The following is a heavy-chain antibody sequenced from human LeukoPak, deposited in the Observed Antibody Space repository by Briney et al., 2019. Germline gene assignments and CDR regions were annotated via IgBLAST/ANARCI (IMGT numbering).Heavy chain of an antibody. D-gene: IGHD3-10*01. CDR3: ARDHVLLWFGEYTRYYFDY. CDR1: GYTFTGYY. CDR2: INPNSGGT. J-gene: IGHJ4*02. Sequence: ASVKVSCKAFGYTFTGYYMHWVRQAPGQGLEWMGWINPNSGGTNYAQKFQGRVTMTRDTSISTAYMELSRLRSDDTAVYYCARDHVLLWFGEYTRYYFDYWGQGTLVTVSS. V-gene: IGHV1-2*02.